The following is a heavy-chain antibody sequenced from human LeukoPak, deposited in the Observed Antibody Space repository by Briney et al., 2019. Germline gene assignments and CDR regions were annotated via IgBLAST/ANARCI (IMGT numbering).Heavy chain of an antibody. CDR3: ARDQPNYDILTGYYPFDY. Sequence: PGGSLRLSCAASGFTFSTYSMNWVRQAPGKGLEWASSISSSSSYIYYADSVKGRFTISRDNAKNSLYLQMNSLRAEDTAVYYCARDQPNYDILTGYYPFDYWGQGTLVTVSS. CDR2: ISSSSSYI. CDR1: GFTFSTYS. J-gene: IGHJ4*02. D-gene: IGHD3-9*01. V-gene: IGHV3-21*01.